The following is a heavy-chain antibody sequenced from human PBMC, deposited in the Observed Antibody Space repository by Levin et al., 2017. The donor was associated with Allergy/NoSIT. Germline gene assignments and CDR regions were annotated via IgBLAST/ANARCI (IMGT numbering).Heavy chain of an antibody. Sequence: ASVKVSCKASGYTFTGYYMHWVRQAPGQGLEWMGWINPNSGATKYAQKFQGRVTLTRDTSVSTAYMEQSRLRSDDTAVYFCAGGGVFEQDAFDIWGQGTMVTVSS. CDR2: INPNSGAT. CDR1: GYTFTGYY. V-gene: IGHV1-2*02. D-gene: IGHD3-16*02. J-gene: IGHJ3*02. CDR3: AGGGVFEQDAFDI.